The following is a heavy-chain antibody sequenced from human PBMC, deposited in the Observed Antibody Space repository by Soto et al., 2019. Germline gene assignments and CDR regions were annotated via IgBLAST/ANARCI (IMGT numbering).Heavy chain of an antibody. J-gene: IGHJ5*02. CDR3: ARDSKYCSSTSCYSFDP. D-gene: IGHD2-2*01. V-gene: IGHV1-69*06. Sequence: QVQLVQSGAEVKKPGSSVKVSCKASGGTFSSYAISWVRQAPGQGLEWMGGIIPIFGTANYAQKFQGRVTITADKSTSTAYMELSSLRSEDTAVYYCARDSKYCSSTSCYSFDPCGQGTLVTVSS. CDR2: IIPIFGTA. CDR1: GGTFSSYA.